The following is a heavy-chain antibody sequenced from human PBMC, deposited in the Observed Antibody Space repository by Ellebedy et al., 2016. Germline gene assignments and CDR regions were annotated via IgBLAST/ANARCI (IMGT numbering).Heavy chain of an antibody. CDR1: GFTVSNNY. J-gene: IGHJ4*02. V-gene: IGHV3-53*01. D-gene: IGHD6-19*01. CDR3: ARDLARSGWYDY. Sequence: GGSLRLXCEASGFTVSNNYMSWVRQAPGKGLEWVSLIYSGGSTYYADSMKGRFTISRDNSKLYLQMNSLRAEDTAVYYCARDLARSGWYDYWGQGTLVTVSS. CDR2: IYSGGST.